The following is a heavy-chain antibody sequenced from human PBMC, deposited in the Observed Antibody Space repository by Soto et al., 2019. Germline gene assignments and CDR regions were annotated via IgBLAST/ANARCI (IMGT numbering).Heavy chain of an antibody. Sequence: EVQLVESGGGLVQPGGSLRLSCAASGFTFSSYEMNWVRQAPGKGLEWVSYISSSGSTIYYADSVKGRFTISRDNAKNSLYLQMNSLRAEDTAVYYCARVTYDYVWGSYRYTDYWGQGTLVTVSS. J-gene: IGHJ4*02. D-gene: IGHD3-16*02. CDR2: ISSSGSTI. V-gene: IGHV3-48*03. CDR3: ARVTYDYVWGSYRYTDY. CDR1: GFTFSSYE.